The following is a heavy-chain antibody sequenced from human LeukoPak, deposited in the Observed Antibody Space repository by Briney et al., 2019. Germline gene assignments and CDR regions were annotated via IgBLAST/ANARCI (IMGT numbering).Heavy chain of an antibody. D-gene: IGHD3-3*01. CDR2: ISAYNGNT. CDR1: GYTFTSYG. V-gene: IGHV1-18*01. Sequence: GASVKVSCKASGYTFTSYGISWVRQAPGQGLEWMGWISAYNGNTNYAQKLQGRVTMTTDTSTSTAYMELRSLRSDDTAVYYCARVGITIFGVVREYYFDYWGQGTLVTVSS. CDR3: ARVGITIFGVVREYYFDY. J-gene: IGHJ4*02.